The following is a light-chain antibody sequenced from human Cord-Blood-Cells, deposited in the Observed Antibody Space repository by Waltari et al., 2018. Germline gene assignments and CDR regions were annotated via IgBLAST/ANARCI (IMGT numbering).Light chain of an antibody. CDR3: CAYAGSSNVV. V-gene: IGLV2-23*01. CDR2: EGS. Sequence: QSALTQPASVSGSPGQSITISCPGTSSDVGRYNLVSWYQQHPGKAPKLMIYEGSKRPSGVSKRFSGTKSGNTASLKISGLQAEYEADYYCCAYAGSSNVVFGGGTKLTVL. CDR1: SSDVGRYNL. J-gene: IGLJ2*01.